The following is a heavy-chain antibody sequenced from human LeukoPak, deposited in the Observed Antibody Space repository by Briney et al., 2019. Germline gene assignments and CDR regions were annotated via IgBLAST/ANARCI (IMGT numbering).Heavy chain of an antibody. Sequence: GGSLRLSCATSGLTFRNYGMHWVRQTPGKGLEWVAIIYYDGSKKIYADSVKGRFTISRDNSKNTVYLQMNSLRAEDTAVYYCATDRSLSWFDYWGQGTLVTVSS. J-gene: IGHJ4*02. V-gene: IGHV3-33*01. CDR1: GLTFRNYG. D-gene: IGHD6-13*01. CDR2: IYYDGSKK. CDR3: ATDRSLSWFDY.